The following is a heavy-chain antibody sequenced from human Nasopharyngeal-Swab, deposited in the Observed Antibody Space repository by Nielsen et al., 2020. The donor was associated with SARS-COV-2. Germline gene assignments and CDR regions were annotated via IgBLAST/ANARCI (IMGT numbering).Heavy chain of an antibody. CDR1: GYTFTTYA. CDR2: INTNTGNP. Sequence: ASVKVSCKASGYTFTTYAMNWVRQAPGQGLEWTAWINTNTGNPTYAQGFTGRFVFSLDTSVSTAYLQISSLKAEDTAVYYCARDLRTDAFDIWGEGTMVTVSS. V-gene: IGHV7-4-1*02. J-gene: IGHJ3*02. CDR3: ARDLRTDAFDI. D-gene: IGHD4-17*01.